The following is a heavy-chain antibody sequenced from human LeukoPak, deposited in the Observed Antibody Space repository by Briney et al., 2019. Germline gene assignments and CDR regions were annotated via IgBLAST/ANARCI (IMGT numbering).Heavy chain of an antibody. J-gene: IGHJ4*02. CDR1: GYTFTSYA. D-gene: IGHD3-10*01. CDR2: INAGNGNT. V-gene: IGHV1-3*01. Sequence: GASVTVSCKASGYTFTSYAMHWVRQAPGQRLEWMGWINAGNGNTKYSQKFQGRVTITRDTSASTAYMELSSLRSEDTAVYYCSREICFGESAFDYWGQGTLVTVSS. CDR3: SREICFGESAFDY.